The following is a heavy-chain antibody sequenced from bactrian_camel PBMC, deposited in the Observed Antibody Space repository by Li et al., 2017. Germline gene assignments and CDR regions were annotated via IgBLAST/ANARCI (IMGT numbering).Heavy chain of an antibody. CDR2: IYSDGSNT. V-gene: IGHV3S7*01. Sequence: VQLVESGGGLVQPGGSLRLSCAASGFTFSTYAMTWVRQAPGKGLEWVYSIYSDGSNTYYADSVKGRFTISRDNAENTVWLQMNALKPEDTAVYYCAAGLFGPERVPYDNTCPNSYDNAYWGQGTQVTVS. CDR1: GFTFSTYA. D-gene: IGHD4*01. CDR3: AAGLFGPERVPYDNTCPNSYDNAY. J-gene: IGHJ4*01.